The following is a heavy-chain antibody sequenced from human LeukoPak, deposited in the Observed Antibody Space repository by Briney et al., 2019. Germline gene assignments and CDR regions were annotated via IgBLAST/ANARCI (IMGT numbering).Heavy chain of an antibody. V-gene: IGHV1-2*02. J-gene: IGHJ6*02. CDR1: GYTFTGYY. Sequence: GSVKVSCKASGYTFTGYYMHWVRQAPGQGLEWMGWINPNSGGTNYAQKFQGRVTMTRDTSISTAYMELSRLRSDDTAVYYCARVGGVVAPLGVWGQGTTVTVSS. D-gene: IGHD2-8*02. CDR2: INPNSGGT. CDR3: ARVGGVVAPLGV.